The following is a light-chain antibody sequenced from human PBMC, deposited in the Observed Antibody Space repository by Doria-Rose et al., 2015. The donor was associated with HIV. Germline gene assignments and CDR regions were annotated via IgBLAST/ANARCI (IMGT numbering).Light chain of an antibody. CDR2: DGS. V-gene: IGKV3-20*01. J-gene: IGKJ1*01. Sequence: DIVMTQTPGTLSLSPGERATLSCRASQSFSSTYLAWYQQKPGQAPSLLIYDGSTSAAGIPDRFSASVSGTDFTLTINRLEPEDFALYYCHQYGTSWTFGQGTKVEI. CDR3: HQYGTSWT. CDR1: QSFSSTY.